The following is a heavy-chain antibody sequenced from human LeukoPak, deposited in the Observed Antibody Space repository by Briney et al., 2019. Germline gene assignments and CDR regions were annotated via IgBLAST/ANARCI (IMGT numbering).Heavy chain of an antibody. CDR3: AKAVVRGVIPEDY. D-gene: IGHD3-10*01. CDR2: LSGNWVST. V-gene: IGHV3-23*01. CDR1: GFTFSSYA. J-gene: IGHJ4*02. Sequence: GVSLRLSYAASGFTFSSYAMTWVRQAPGKGLEWVSALSGNWVSTYYADSVKGRFTISRDNSKNTLYLQMNSLGAEDTAVYYCAKAVVRGVIPEDYWGQGTLVTASS.